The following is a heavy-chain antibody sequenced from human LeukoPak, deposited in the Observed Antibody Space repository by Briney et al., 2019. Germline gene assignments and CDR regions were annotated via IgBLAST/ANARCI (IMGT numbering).Heavy chain of an antibody. CDR3: ARAGYSYDYYYYMDV. Sequence: ASVKVSCKASGYTFTGYYIHWVRQAPGQGLEWMGLINPNSGGTNYAQKFQGRVTMTRDTSISTAYMELSRLRSDDTAVYYCARAGYSYDYYYYMDVWGKGTTVTVSS. CDR2: INPNSGGT. J-gene: IGHJ6*03. V-gene: IGHV1-2*02. CDR1: GYTFTGYY. D-gene: IGHD5-18*01.